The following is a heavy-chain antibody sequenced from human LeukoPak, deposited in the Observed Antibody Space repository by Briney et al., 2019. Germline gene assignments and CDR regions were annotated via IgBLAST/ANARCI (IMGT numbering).Heavy chain of an antibody. CDR3: AKGSGYDTDFDY. CDR1: GFTFSTYV. CDR2: ISGSGDNT. V-gene: IGHV3-23*01. Sequence: GGSLRLSCATSGFTFSTYVMSRVRQAPGTGLEWVSGISGSGDNTYYADSVKGRFTISRDNSKNTLYLQMNSLRAEDTAVYYCAKGSGYDTDFDYWGQGTLVTVSS. D-gene: IGHD3-9*01. J-gene: IGHJ4*02.